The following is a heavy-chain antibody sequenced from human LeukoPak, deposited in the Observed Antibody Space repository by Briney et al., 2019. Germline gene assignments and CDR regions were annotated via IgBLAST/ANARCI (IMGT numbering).Heavy chain of an antibody. CDR2: IYHGGVT. V-gene: IGHV4-4*02. CDR1: GGSVNNENW. Sequence: PSETLSLTCAVSGGSVNNENWWSWVRQSPGTGLEWIGEIYHGGVTKYNPSLKSRATISMDRSKNQFSLNLNSVAAADTAVYYCAKNAGWELQDWGQGTLVTVSS. D-gene: IGHD1-26*01. CDR3: AKNAGWELQD. J-gene: IGHJ4*02.